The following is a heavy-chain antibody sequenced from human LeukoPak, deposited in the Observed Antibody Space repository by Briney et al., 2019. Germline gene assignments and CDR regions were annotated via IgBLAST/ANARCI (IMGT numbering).Heavy chain of an antibody. J-gene: IGHJ6*02. CDR3: AKSSRFGELPRGVYGMDV. D-gene: IGHD3-10*01. Sequence: ASVKVSCKVSGYSLTELSMHWVRQAPGKGLEWVGRFDPEDGERIYAQKFQGRVTMTEDTSTDTAYMELSSLTSEDTAVYYCAKSSRFGELPRGVYGMDVWGQGTTVTVSS. CDR1: GYSLTELS. CDR2: FDPEDGER. V-gene: IGHV1-24*01.